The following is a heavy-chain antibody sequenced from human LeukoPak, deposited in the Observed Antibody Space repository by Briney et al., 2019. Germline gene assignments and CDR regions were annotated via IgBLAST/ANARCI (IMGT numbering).Heavy chain of an antibody. CDR2: IYHSGST. J-gene: IGHJ3*02. V-gene: IGHV4-38-2*02. CDR3: ARDTTSLGATTSGAFDI. Sequence: SETLSLTCTVSGYSISSGYYWGWIRQPPGKGLEWIGSIYHSGSTYFNPSLKSRVTISVDTSKNQFSLKLSSVTAADTAVYYCARDTTSLGATTSGAFDIWGQGTMVTVSS. CDR1: GYSISSGYY. D-gene: IGHD1-26*01.